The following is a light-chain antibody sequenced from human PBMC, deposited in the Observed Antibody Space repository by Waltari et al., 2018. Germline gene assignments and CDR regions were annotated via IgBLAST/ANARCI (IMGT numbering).Light chain of an antibody. Sequence: QSALTQPPSASGSPGQSVAISCTGTSSDVGGYNYVSWYQQHPGKAPKLIIYEVSKRPSGVPDRFSGSKSGNMASLTVSGLQADDEADFYCSSYAGSNDPVVFGGGTKLTVL. CDR3: SSYAGSNDPVV. J-gene: IGLJ2*01. CDR2: EVS. CDR1: SSDVGGYNY. V-gene: IGLV2-8*01.